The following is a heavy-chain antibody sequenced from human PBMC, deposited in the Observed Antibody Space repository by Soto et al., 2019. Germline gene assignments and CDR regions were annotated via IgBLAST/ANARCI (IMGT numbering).Heavy chain of an antibody. J-gene: IGHJ4*02. Sequence: PGGSLRLSWAASGFTISSYAMSWVRQAPGKGLEWVSAISGSGGSTYYADSVKGRFTISRDNSKNTLYLQMNSLRAEDTAVYYCAKDRLDYGGNPHFDYWGQGTLVTVSS. CDR1: GFTISSYA. CDR2: ISGSGGST. V-gene: IGHV3-23*01. D-gene: IGHD4-17*01. CDR3: AKDRLDYGGNPHFDY.